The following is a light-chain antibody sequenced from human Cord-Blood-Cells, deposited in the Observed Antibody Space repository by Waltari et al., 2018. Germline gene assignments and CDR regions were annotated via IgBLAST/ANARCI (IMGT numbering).Light chain of an antibody. V-gene: IGLV2-11*01. CDR3: CSYAGSYTF. CDR2: DVS. CDR1: SSDVGGYNY. Sequence: QSALPQPPSVSGSPGQSVTIPCPGTSSDVGGYNYFSWYQQHPGKAPKLMIYDVSKRPSGVPDRFSGSKSGNTASLTISGLQAEDEADYYCCSYAGSYTFFGTGTKVTVL. J-gene: IGLJ1*01.